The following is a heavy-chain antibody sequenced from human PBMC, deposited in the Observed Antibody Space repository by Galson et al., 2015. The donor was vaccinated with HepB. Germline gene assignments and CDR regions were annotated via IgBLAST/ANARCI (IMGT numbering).Heavy chain of an antibody. Sequence: SVKVSCKASGYTFTSYYMHWVRQAPGQGLEWMGIINPSGGSTSYAQKSQGRVTMTRDTSTSTVYMELSSLRSEDTAVYYCARGILRAGPDDAFDIWGHGTMVTVSS. CDR1: GYTFTSYY. D-gene: IGHD6-13*01. J-gene: IGHJ3*02. CDR2: INPSGGST. V-gene: IGHV1-46*03. CDR3: ARGILRAGPDDAFDI.